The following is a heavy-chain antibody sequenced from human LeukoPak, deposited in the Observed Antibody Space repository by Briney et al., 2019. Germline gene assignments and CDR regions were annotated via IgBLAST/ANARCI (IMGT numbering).Heavy chain of an antibody. V-gene: IGHV3-21*04. D-gene: IGHD4/OR15-4a*01. Sequence: GGSLRLSCAASGFTFSSYSMNWVRQAPGKGLEWVSSISSSSSYIYYADSVKGRFTLSRDNSKNTVYLQMNSLRAEDTAVYYCARGQGASRGWFDPWGQGTLVTVSS. CDR2: ISSSSSYI. CDR3: ARGQGASRGWFDP. CDR1: GFTFSSYS. J-gene: IGHJ5*02.